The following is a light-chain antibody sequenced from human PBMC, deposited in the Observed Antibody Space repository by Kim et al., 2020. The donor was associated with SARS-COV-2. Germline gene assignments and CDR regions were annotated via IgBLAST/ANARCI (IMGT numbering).Light chain of an antibody. CDR2: AAS. CDR3: HQYSGTLGT. J-gene: IGKJ1*01. Sequence: ASVGDAVTITWRASQDISNSLAWYQQKPGKAPRLLLYAASTLHSGVPSRFSGSGSGSDYTLTINSLQPEDFATYYCHQYSGTLGTFGQGTKVDIK. V-gene: IGKV1-NL1*01. CDR1: QDISNS.